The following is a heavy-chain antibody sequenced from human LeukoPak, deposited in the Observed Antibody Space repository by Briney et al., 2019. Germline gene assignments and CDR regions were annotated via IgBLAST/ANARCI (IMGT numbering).Heavy chain of an antibody. CDR2: INPSGGST. J-gene: IGHJ5*02. CDR1: GYTFTSYY. Sequence: ASVKVSCKASGYTFTSYYMHWVRQAPGQGLEWMGIINPSGGSTSYAQKFQGRVTMTRDTSTSTVYMELSSLRSKDTAVYYCATRRDGYNSPFDPWGQGTLVTVSS. CDR3: ATRRDGYNSPFDP. D-gene: IGHD5-12*01. V-gene: IGHV1-46*01.